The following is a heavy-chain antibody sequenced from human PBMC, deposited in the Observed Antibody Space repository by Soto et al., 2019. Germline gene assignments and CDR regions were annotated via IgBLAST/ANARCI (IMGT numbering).Heavy chain of an antibody. CDR2: IYYSGST. CDR1: GGSISSYY. J-gene: IGHJ3*02. D-gene: IGHD4-17*01. Sequence: LSLTCTVSGGSISSYYWSWIRQPPGKGLEWIGYIYYSGSTNYNPSLKSRITISVDTSKNQFSLKLSSVTAADTAVYYCARLYGLDAFDIWGQGTMVTVSS. V-gene: IGHV4-59*01. CDR3: ARLYGLDAFDI.